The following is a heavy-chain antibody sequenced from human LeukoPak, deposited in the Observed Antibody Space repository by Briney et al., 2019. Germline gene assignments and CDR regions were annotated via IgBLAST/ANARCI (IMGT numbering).Heavy chain of an antibody. J-gene: IGHJ4*02. Sequence: GGSLRLSCAVSGITLSNYGMSWVRQAPGKGLEWGAGISGSGGSTYYADSVKGRFTISRDNPKTTLYPQMHSLRAEDTAVYFCAKRGVVIRVILVGFHKEAYYFDSWGQGALVTVSS. V-gene: IGHV3-23*01. D-gene: IGHD3-10*01. CDR3: AKRGVVIRVILVGFHKEAYYFDS. CDR1: GITLSNYG. CDR2: ISGSGGST.